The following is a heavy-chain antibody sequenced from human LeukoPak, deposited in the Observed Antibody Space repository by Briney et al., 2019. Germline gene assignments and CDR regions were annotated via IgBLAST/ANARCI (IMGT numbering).Heavy chain of an antibody. D-gene: IGHD3-16*01. CDR2: INPNSGGT. CDR1: GYTFTGYY. J-gene: IGHJ5*02. Sequence: ASVKVSCKASGYTFTGYYMHWVRQAPGQGLEWMGWINPNSGGTNYAQKFQGRVTMTRDTSISTAYMELSRLRSDDTAVYYCARDLGDSVWGGYRPGGSAPWGQGTLVTVSS. CDR3: ARDLGDSVWGGYRPGGSAP. V-gene: IGHV1-2*02.